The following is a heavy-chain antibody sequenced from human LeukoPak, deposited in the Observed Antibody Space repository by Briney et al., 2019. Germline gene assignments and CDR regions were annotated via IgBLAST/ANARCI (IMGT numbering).Heavy chain of an antibody. CDR3: ASSGPTVTTDY. Sequence: GESLRLSCAASGFTVSSNYMSWVRQAPGKGLEWVSVIYSGGSTYYADSVKGRFTISRDNSKNTLYLQMNSLRAEDTAVYYCASSGPTVTTDYWGQGTLVTVSS. CDR1: GFTVSSNY. J-gene: IGHJ4*02. D-gene: IGHD4-17*01. CDR2: IYSGGST. V-gene: IGHV3-53*01.